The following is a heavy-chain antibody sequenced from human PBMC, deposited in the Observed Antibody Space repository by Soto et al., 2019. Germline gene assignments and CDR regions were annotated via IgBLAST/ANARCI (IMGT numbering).Heavy chain of an antibody. CDR3: ARERALAY. V-gene: IGHV3-7*05. CDR1: GFTFSTYW. Sequence: EVQLVESGGGLVQPGGSLRLSCAASGFTFSTYWMSWVRQAPGKGLEWVANIKHDGSEKYYVDSVKGRFTISRDNAKNSLFLKMSSLRAEDPAVYYCARERALAYWGQGALVTVSS. D-gene: IGHD3-3*02. CDR2: IKHDGSEK. J-gene: IGHJ4*02.